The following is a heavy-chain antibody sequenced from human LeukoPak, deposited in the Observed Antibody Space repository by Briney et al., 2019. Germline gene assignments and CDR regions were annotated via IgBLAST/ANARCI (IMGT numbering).Heavy chain of an antibody. V-gene: IGHV3-9*01. D-gene: IGHD1-26*01. J-gene: IGHJ3*02. CDR1: GFTFDDYA. CDR3: AKEDNSGSNLGAFDI. CDR2: ISWNSGSI. Sequence: GGSLRLSCAASGFTFDDYAMHWVRHAPGKGLEWVSGISWNSGSIGYADSVKGRFTISRDNAKNSLYLQMNSLRAEDTALYYCAKEDNSGSNLGAFDIWGQGTMVTVSS.